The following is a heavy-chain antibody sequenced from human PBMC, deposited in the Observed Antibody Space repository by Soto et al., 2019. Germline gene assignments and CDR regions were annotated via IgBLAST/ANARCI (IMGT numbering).Heavy chain of an antibody. J-gene: IGHJ3*02. CDR3: ARDHEYSGSIGVAFDI. D-gene: IGHD1-26*01. CDR1: GGTFSSYA. CDR2: IIPIFGTA. Sequence: QVQLVQSGAEVKKPGSSVKVSCKASGGTFSSYAISWVRQAPGQGLEWMGGIIPIFGTANYAKKFQGRVTITADESTSTAYMELSSLRSEDTAVYYCARDHEYSGSIGVAFDIWGQGTMVTVSS. V-gene: IGHV1-69*01.